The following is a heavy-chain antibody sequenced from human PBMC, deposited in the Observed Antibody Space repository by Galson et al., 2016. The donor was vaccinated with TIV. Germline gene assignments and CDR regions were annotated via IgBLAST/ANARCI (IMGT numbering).Heavy chain of an antibody. CDR2: ISFDGSEK. CDR1: GFTFNSYP. J-gene: IGHJ4*02. Sequence: SLRLSCAASGFTFNSYPMHWVRQAPGKGLEWVAYISFDGSEKYYADAVKGRFAISRDKPKNTLYLQMNSLRPEDTAVFYCAKEVQRRLPYWGQGTLVTVSS. D-gene: IGHD2-21*02. CDR3: AKEVQRRLPY. V-gene: IGHV3-30*09.